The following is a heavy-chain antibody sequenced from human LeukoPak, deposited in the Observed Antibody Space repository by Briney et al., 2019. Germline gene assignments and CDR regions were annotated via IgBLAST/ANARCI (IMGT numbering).Heavy chain of an antibody. CDR2: INWSGGST. D-gene: IGHD4-11*01. CDR3: ARYDYNNYVGYYDH. V-gene: IGHV3-20*04. Sequence: GGSLRLSCAASGFTFEDYGMSWVRQAPGKGLEWVSGINWSGGSTDYADSVRGRFTISRDNAKNSLYLQMNSLRAEDTAFYYCARYDYNNYVGYYDHWGQGTLVTVSS. J-gene: IGHJ4*02. CDR1: GFTFEDYG.